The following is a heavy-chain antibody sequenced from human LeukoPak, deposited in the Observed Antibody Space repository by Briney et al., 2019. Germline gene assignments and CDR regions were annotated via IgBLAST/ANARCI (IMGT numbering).Heavy chain of an antibody. CDR1: GGSISSGGYY. D-gene: IGHD2-2*01. J-gene: IGHJ5*02. V-gene: IGHV4-30-2*01. CDR2: IYHSGST. Sequence: NSSETLSLTCTVSGGSISSGGYYWSWIRQPPGKGLEWIGYIYHSGSTYYNPSLKSRVTISVDRSKNQFSLKLSSVTAADTAVYYCARASLCSSTSCYRESGWFDPWGQGALVTVSS. CDR3: ARASLCSSTSCYRESGWFDP.